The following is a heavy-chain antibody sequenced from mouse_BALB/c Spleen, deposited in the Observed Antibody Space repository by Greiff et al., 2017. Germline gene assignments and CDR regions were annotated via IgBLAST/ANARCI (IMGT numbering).Heavy chain of an antibody. D-gene: IGHD3-1*01. Sequence: VKLVESGPGLVQPSQSLSITCTVSGFSLTSYGVHWVRQSPGKGLEWLGVIWSGGSTDYNAAFISRLSISKDNSKSQVFFKMNSLQANDTAIYYCARNGGATAWFAYWGQGTLVTVSA. CDR2: IWSGGST. J-gene: IGHJ3*01. CDR3: ARNGGATAWFAY. CDR1: GFSLTSYG. V-gene: IGHV2-2*02.